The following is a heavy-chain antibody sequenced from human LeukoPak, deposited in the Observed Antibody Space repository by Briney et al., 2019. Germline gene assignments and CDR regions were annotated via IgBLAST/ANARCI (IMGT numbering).Heavy chain of an antibody. D-gene: IGHD2-2*01. CDR1: GFTLSSYC. CDR2: ISSSSSYI. J-gene: IGHJ6*02. Sequence: GGSLRLSCAASGFTLSSYCMNWVRQAPGKGLEWVSSISSSSSYIYYADSVKGRFTISRDNAKNSLYLQMNSLRAEDTAVYYCARDKDIVVVLREEVYYYGMDVWGQGTTVTVSS. V-gene: IGHV3-21*01. CDR3: ARDKDIVVVLREEVYYYGMDV.